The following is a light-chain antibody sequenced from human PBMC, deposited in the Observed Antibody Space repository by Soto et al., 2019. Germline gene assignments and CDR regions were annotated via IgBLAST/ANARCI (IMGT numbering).Light chain of an antibody. V-gene: IGLV2-14*01. CDR1: RSDVGGYNY. CDR2: DVS. J-gene: IGLJ7*01. CDR3: FSHSTSRARN. Sequence: QAVLTQPASVSGSPGQSITISCTGTRSDVGGYNYVSWYKQRPGKAPKLVIYDVSHRPSGVSNRFFGSKSGNTASLIISGIQAEDEADSYCFSHSTSRARNFGGGTRLPVL.